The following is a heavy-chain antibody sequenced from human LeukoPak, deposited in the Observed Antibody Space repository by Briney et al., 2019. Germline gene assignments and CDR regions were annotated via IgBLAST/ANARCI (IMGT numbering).Heavy chain of an antibody. V-gene: IGHV4-59*08. J-gene: IGHJ3*01. CDR1: GDSISSFY. CDR2: IYHTGDT. Sequence: SETLSLTCSVSGDSISSFYWSWIRQPPGKGLEWIGYIYHTGDTNYNPSLKSRVTISIDTPKNQFSLNLRSVTAADTAVYYCARHRGVSYYDAFDVWGQGTVVTVSS. CDR3: ARHRGVSYYDAFDV. D-gene: IGHD1-26*01.